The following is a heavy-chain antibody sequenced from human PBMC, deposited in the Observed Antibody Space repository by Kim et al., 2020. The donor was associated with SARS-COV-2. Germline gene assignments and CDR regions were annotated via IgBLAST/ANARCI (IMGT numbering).Heavy chain of an antibody. CDR2: ISGSGAST. D-gene: IGHD4-17*01. CDR1: GFTFSSYA. J-gene: IGHJ4*02. V-gene: IGHV3-23*01. CDR3: ANRLLDYRYYFDS. Sequence: GGSLRLSCAASGFTFSSYAMNWVRQAPGKGLEWVSAISGSGASTYYADSVKGRFTISRDNSKNTLYLQMNSLRAEDTAVYYCANRLLDYRYYFDSWGQGTLVTVSS.